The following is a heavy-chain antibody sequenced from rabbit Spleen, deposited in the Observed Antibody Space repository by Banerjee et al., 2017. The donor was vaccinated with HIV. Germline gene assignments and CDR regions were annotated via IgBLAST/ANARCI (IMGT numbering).Heavy chain of an antibody. J-gene: IGHJ6*01. CDR3: ARDAGTSFSTYGMDL. CDR2: AYAGGSGST. D-gene: IGHD8-1*01. CDR1: GFSLISGYD. V-gene: IGHV1S40*01. Sequence: SLEGSGGGLAKPGASLPLTCKPSGFSLISGYDMCWVRQAPGKGLEWVACAYAGGSGSTYSATWAKGRFTISKTSSTTVTLQMTSLTAADTATYFCARDAGTSFSTYGMDLWGPGTLVTVS.